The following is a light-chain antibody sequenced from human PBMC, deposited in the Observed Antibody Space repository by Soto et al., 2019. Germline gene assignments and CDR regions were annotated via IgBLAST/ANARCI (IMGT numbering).Light chain of an antibody. CDR2: DVT. CDR3: TSYTNSSTYV. V-gene: IGLV2-14*03. J-gene: IGLJ1*01. Sequence: QSASVSGSPGQSITIFCTGTSSDVGSYNYVSWYQQHPGRAPKLMICDVTNRPSGVSNRFSGSKSGSTASLTISGLQAEDEADYFCTSYTNSSTYVFGTGTKLTVL. CDR1: SSDVGSYNY.